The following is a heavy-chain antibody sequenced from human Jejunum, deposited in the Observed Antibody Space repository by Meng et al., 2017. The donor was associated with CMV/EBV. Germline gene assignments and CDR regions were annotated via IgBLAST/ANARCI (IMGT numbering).Heavy chain of an antibody. V-gene: IGHV3-72*01. CDR3: ARVAFCTATFCKGGFDV. CDR2: SRNRANGHTT. CDR1: SDHY. J-gene: IGHJ3*01. D-gene: IGHD2-8*02. Sequence: SDHYMDWVRQAPGKGLEWVGRSRNRANGHTTEFAASVKGRFTISRDDSKESVYLQMDSLKTEDTAVYYCARVAFCTATFCKGGFDVWAQGTMVTVSS.